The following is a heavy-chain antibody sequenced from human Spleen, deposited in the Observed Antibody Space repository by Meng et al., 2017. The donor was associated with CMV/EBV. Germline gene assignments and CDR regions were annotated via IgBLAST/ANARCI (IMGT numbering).Heavy chain of an antibody. V-gene: IGHV3-19*01. D-gene: IGHD6-13*01. Sequence: GESLKISCAASGFTFSNSDMNWVRQAPGKGLEWVSGVSWNGSRTHYADSVKGRFIISRDNSRNFLYQQMNSLRAEDTAVYYCARGRSSWYDYYYYGMDVWGQGTTVTVSS. J-gene: IGHJ6*02. CDR1: GFTFSNSD. CDR3: ARGRSSWYDYYYYGMDV. CDR2: VSWNGSRT.